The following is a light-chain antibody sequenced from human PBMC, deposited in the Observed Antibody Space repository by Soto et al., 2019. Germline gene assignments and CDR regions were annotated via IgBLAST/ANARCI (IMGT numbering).Light chain of an antibody. Sequence: QSVLTQPRSVSGSPGQSVTISCTGTNSDVGGYNYVSWYQQYPGKAPKLMISGASERPSGVPDRFSGSKSGNTASLTISGLHAEDEADYYCCSYVDTDTWVFGGGTKLTVL. CDR2: GAS. J-gene: IGLJ3*02. CDR1: NSDVGGYNY. CDR3: CSYVDTDTWV. V-gene: IGLV2-11*01.